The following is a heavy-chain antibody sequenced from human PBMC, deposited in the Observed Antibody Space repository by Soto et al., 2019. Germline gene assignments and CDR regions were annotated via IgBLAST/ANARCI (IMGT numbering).Heavy chain of an antibody. CDR3: ARVRYYYDSSDHPGPFDY. J-gene: IGHJ4*02. CDR2: ISSSSSTI. CDR1: GFTFSSYS. Sequence: EVQLVESGGGLVRPGGSLRLSCAASGFTFSSYSMNWVRQAPGKGLEWVSYISSSSSTIYYADSVKGRFTISRDNAKNSLYLQMNSLRDEDTAVYYCARVRYYYDSSDHPGPFDYWGQGTLVTVSS. V-gene: IGHV3-48*02. D-gene: IGHD3-22*01.